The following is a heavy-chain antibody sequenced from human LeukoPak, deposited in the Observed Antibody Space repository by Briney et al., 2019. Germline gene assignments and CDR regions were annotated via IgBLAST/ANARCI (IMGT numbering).Heavy chain of an antibody. J-gene: IGHJ5*02. D-gene: IGHD1-26*01. V-gene: IGHV4-39*01. CDR3: ARHKGSYYTA. Sequence: SETLSLTCTVSGGSISSSSYYWGWIRQPPGKGLEWIGTIYHNGATYYNPSLRSRVTISVDTSKNQFSLKLSSVTAADTAVYYCARHKGSYYTAWGQGTLVTVSS. CDR1: GGSISSSSYY. CDR2: IYHNGAT.